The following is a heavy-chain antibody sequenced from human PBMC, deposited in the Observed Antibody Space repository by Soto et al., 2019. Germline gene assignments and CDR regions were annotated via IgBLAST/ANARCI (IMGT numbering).Heavy chain of an antibody. D-gene: IGHD2-2*01. J-gene: IGHJ6*02. CDR1: GGTFSSYA. V-gene: IGHV1-69*01. CDR3: ARVVYCSSTSCHGHYYYYYGMDV. Sequence: QVQLVQSGAEVKKPGSSVKVSCKASGGTFSSYAISWVRQAPGQGLEWMGGIIPIFGTANYAQKFQGRVTITADEYTIIEYMELSSLRSEDTAVYYCARVVYCSSTSCHGHYYYYYGMDVWGQGTTVTVSS. CDR2: IIPIFGTA.